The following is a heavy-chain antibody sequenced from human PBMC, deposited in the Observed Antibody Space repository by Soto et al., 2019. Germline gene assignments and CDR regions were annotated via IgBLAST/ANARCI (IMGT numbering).Heavy chain of an antibody. CDR1: GGSISSYY. D-gene: IGHD4-17*01. CDR3: ARDSARDYGGRYYYMDV. V-gene: IGHV4-59*01. CDR2: IYYSGST. J-gene: IGHJ6*03. Sequence: QVQLQESGPGLVKPSETLSLTCTVSGGSISSYYWSWIRQPPGKGLEWIGYIYYSGSTNYNPSLKSRITISVDTSKNQFSLKLSSVTAADTAVYYCARDSARDYGGRYYYMDVWGKGTTVTVSS.